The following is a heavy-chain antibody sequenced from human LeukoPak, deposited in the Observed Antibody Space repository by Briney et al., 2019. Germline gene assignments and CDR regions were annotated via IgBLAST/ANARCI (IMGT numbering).Heavy chain of an antibody. CDR2: INSDGSST. D-gene: IGHD3/OR15-3a*01. J-gene: IGHJ4*02. Sequence: GGSLRLSCAASGFTLRSYWMHSVRQAPGKGLVWVSRINSDGSSTNYADSVKGRFTISRDNAKNTLYLQMNSLRAEDTAVYYCARGDYYLDYWGQGTLVTVSS. CDR3: ARGDYYLDY. CDR1: GFTLRSYW. V-gene: IGHV3-74*01.